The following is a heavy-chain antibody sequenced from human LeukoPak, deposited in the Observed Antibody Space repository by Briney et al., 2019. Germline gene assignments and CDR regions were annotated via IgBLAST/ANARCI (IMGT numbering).Heavy chain of an antibody. CDR1: GFTFSSYS. V-gene: IGHV3-21*01. Sequence: GGSLRLSCAASGFTFSSYSMNWVRQAPGKGLEWVSPISSSSSYIYDADPVKGRFTISRDNAKSSLYLQMNSLRAEDTAVYYCARLLWWSHYMDVWGKGTTVTVSS. CDR2: ISSSSSYI. CDR3: ARLLWWSHYMDV. J-gene: IGHJ6*03. D-gene: IGHD2-2*01.